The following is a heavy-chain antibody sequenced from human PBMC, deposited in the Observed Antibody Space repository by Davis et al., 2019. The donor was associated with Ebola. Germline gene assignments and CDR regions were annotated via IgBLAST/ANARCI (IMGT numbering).Heavy chain of an antibody. J-gene: IGHJ5*02. Sequence: MPSETLSLTCTVSGGSISSYYWTWIRQPPGKGLEWMGHLFYGGSPNYNPSLKSRVTISLDTSKNQLSLRLISFTAADTAVYYCARLSPLGLRLGETYNWFDPWGPGTLVTVSS. D-gene: IGHD3-16*01. V-gene: IGHV4-59*01. CDR2: LFYGGSP. CDR1: GGSISSYY. CDR3: ARLSPLGLRLGETYNWFDP.